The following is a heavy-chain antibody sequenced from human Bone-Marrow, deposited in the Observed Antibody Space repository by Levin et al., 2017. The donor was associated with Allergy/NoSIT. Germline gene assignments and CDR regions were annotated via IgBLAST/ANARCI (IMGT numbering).Heavy chain of an antibody. Sequence: LSLTCAASGFTFSNYVMHWVRQAPGKGLEWVAVISYDGTNKHFAGSVKGRFTISRDNSKNTLYLQMNSLRAEDTAVYYCARDDGKGIAAAGYFYYWGQGTLVTVSS. CDR1: GFTFSNYV. J-gene: IGHJ4*02. D-gene: IGHD6-13*01. CDR3: ARDDGKGIAAAGYFYY. V-gene: IGHV3-30-3*01. CDR2: ISYDGTNK.